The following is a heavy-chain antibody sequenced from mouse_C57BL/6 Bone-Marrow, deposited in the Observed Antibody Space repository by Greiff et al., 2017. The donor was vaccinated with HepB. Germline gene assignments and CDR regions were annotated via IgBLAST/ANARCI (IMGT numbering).Heavy chain of an antibody. CDR2: ISDGGSYT. CDR1: GFTFSSYA. D-gene: IGHD2-4*01. CDR3: ARRGGMITTY. V-gene: IGHV5-4*03. J-gene: IGHJ2*01. Sequence: EVKVVESGGGLVKPGGSLKLSCAASGFTFSSYAMSWVRQTPEKRLEWVATISDGGSYTYYPDNVKGRFTISRDNAKNNLYLQMSHLKSEDTAMYYCARRGGMITTYWGKGTTLTVSS.